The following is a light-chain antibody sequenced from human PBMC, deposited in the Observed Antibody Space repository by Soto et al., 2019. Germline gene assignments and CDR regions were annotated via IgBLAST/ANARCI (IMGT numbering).Light chain of an antibody. J-gene: IGKJ1*01. CDR1: QSVSSY. V-gene: IGKV3-20*01. CDR2: DAS. Sequence: EIVLTQSPATLSLSPGERATLSCRASQSVSSYLACYQQKPGQAPRLLIYDASNRATGIPARFSGSGSGTDFPLTISRLEPEDFAVYYCQQYGSSPRTFGQGTKV. CDR3: QQYGSSPRT.